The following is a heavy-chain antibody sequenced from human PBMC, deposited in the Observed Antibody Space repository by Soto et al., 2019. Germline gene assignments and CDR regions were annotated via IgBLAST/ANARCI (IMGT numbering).Heavy chain of an antibody. CDR1: GASISSSNW. CDR2: IYHSGNT. D-gene: IGHD5-12*01. Sequence: PSETLSLTCAVSGASISSSNWWSWVRQPPGKGLEWIGEIYHSGNTNYNPSLKSRVTISVDKSKNQFSLKLSSVTAADTAVYYCVLDIATTDAAQYFMHWGQGTLVTVS. J-gene: IGHJ1*01. V-gene: IGHV4-4*02. CDR3: VLDIATTDAAQYFMH.